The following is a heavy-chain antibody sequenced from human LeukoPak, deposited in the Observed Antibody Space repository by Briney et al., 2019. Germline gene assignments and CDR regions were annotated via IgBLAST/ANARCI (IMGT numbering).Heavy chain of an antibody. V-gene: IGHV4-59*01. CDR1: GGSISNYY. CDR2: IYYSGST. Sequence: SETLSLTCTVSGGSISNYYWSWIRQPPGKGLEWIGYIYYSGSTNYNPSLKSRVTISVDTSKNQFSLKLSSVTAADTAVYYCARDLVSGIDYVWGSYRFDAFDIWGQGTMVTVSS. CDR3: ARDLVSGIDYVWGSYRFDAFDI. J-gene: IGHJ3*02. D-gene: IGHD3-16*02.